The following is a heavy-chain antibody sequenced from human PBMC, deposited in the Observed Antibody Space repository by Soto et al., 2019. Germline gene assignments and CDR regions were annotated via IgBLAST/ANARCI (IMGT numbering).Heavy chain of an antibody. CDR2: INAGNGNT. J-gene: IGHJ2*01. D-gene: IGHD6-13*01. Sequence: SVKVSCKASGYTFTSYAMHWVRQAPVQRLEWMGWINAGNGNTKYSQKFQGRVTITRDTSASTAYMELSSLRSEDTAVYYCARVAAAAGTYYWYFDLWGRGTLVTVSS. CDR1: GYTFTSYA. CDR3: ARVAAAAGTYYWYFDL. V-gene: IGHV1-3*01.